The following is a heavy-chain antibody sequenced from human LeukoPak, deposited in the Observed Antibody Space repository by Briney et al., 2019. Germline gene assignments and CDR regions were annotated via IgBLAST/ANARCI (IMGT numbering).Heavy chain of an antibody. Sequence: ASVKVSCKASGYTFTSYGISWVRQAPGQGLEWMGWISAYNGNTNYAQKLQGRVTMTRDISTNTVYMDLGSLTSDDTAVYYCARGISETTVIPIDYWGPGTLVTVSS. J-gene: IGHJ4*02. CDR2: ISAYNGNT. D-gene: IGHD4-17*01. CDR1: GYTFTSYG. V-gene: IGHV1-18*01. CDR3: ARGISETTVIPIDY.